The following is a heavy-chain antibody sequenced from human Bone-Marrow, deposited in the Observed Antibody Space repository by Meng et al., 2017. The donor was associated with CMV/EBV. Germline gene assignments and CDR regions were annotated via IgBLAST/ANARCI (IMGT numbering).Heavy chain of an antibody. Sequence: GESLKISCAASGFTFSSYGMHWVRQAPGKGLEWVAFIRYDGSNKYYADSVKGRFTISRDNSKNTLYLQMNSLRAEDTAVYYCARGVYQAAAGSSGFDYWGQGTLVTVSS. CDR3: ARGVYQAAAGSSGFDY. D-gene: IGHD6-13*01. J-gene: IGHJ4*02. CDR1: GFTFSSYG. V-gene: IGHV3-30*02. CDR2: IRYDGSNK.